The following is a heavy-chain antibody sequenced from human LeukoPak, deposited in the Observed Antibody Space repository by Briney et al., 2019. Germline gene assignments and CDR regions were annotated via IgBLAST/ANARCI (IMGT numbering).Heavy chain of an antibody. V-gene: IGHV1-69*13. CDR3: ARDAYRNCSSTSCYWFDP. J-gene: IGHJ5*02. CDR1: GGTFRSYA. CDR2: IIPIFGTA. Sequence: SVKVSCKASGGTFRSYAISWVRQAPGQGLEWMGGIIPIFGTANYAQKFQGRVTITADESTNTAYMELSSLTSEDTAMYYCARDAYRNCSSTSCYWFDPWGQGTLVTVSS. D-gene: IGHD2-2*01.